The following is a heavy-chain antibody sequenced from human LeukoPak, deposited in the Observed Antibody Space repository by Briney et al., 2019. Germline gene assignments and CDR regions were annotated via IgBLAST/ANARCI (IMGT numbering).Heavy chain of an antibody. CDR3: ARGHLVRGKYSSGWYKVDY. J-gene: IGHJ4*02. CDR2: MNPDSGNT. D-gene: IGHD6-19*01. CDR1: GYTSTSYD. Sequence: ASVKVSCKASGYTSTSYDINWVRQATGQGLEWMGWMNPDSGNTGYAQKFQGRVTMTRNTSISTAYMELSSLRSEDTAVYYCARGHLVRGKYSSGWYKVDYWGQGTLVTVSS. V-gene: IGHV1-8*01.